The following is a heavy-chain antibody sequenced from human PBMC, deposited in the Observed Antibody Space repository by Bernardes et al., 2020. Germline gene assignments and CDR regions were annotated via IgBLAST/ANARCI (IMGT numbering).Heavy chain of an antibody. CDR1: GGTFSSYA. J-gene: IGHJ1*01. Sequence: SMKVSCKASGGTFSSYAISWVRQAPGQGLEWMGGIIPIFGTANYAQKFQGRVTITADESTSTAYMELSSLRSEDTAVYYCARDYDSSGRDPEYFQHWGQGTLVTVSS. V-gene: IGHV1-69*13. CDR3: ARDYDSSGRDPEYFQH. D-gene: IGHD3-22*01. CDR2: IIPIFGTA.